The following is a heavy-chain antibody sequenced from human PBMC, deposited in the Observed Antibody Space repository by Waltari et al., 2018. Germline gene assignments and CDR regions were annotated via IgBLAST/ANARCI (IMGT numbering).Heavy chain of an antibody. Sequence: QVQLQESGPGLVKPSETLSLTCTVSGYSISSGYYWGWIRQPPGKGLEWIGSIYHSGRTYYNPSLKSRVTISVDTSKNQFSLKLSSVTAADTAVYYCARVGQGDWFDPWGQGTLVTVSS. J-gene: IGHJ5*02. CDR3: ARVGQGDWFDP. CDR1: GYSISSGYY. CDR2: IYHSGRT. V-gene: IGHV4-38-2*02.